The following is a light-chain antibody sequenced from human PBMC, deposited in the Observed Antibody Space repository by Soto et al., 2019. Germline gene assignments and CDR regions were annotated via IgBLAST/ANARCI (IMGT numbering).Light chain of an antibody. V-gene: IGKV1-39*01. CDR3: QQSYSTPPDT. CDR2: AAS. Sequence: DIQMTQSPSSLSASVGDRVTITCRASQSISSYLNWYQQKPGKAPKLLIYAASSLQSGVPPRFSGSGSGTDVTHTISSLQPDDFVTYYYQQSYSTPPDTFGQGTKLEIK. CDR1: QSISSY. J-gene: IGKJ2*01.